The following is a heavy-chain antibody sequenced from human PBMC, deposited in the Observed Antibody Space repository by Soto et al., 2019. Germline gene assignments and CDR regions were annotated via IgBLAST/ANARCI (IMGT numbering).Heavy chain of an antibody. J-gene: IGHJ5*02. Sequence: PSETLSLTCAVYGGSFSGYYWSWIRQPPGKGLEWIGEINHSGSTNYNPSLKSRVTISVDTSKNQFSLKLSSVTAADTAVYYCARGLQRVTMVRTSRGWFDPWGQGTLVTVSS. CDR1: GGSFSGYY. V-gene: IGHV4-34*01. CDR2: INHSGST. D-gene: IGHD3-10*01. CDR3: ARGLQRVTMVRTSRGWFDP.